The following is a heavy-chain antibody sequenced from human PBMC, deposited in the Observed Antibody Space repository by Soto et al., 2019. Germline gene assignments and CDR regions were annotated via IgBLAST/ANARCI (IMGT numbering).Heavy chain of an antibody. V-gene: IGHV3-15*01. CDR1: GFTFSNAW. CDR2: IKSKNNGGTT. Sequence: EVQLVESGGGFVKPGGSLRLSCAASGFTFSNAWMSWVRQAPGKGLEWVGRIKSKNNGGTTDYAAPVKGRFTISRDDSKNTLYLQRNSLITEDTAVYYCTTDGPINRSWGPGTLVTVSS. J-gene: IGHJ5*02. CDR3: TTDGPINRS.